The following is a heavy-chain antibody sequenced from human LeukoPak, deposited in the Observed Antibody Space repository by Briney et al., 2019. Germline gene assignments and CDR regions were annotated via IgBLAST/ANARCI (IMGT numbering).Heavy chain of an antibody. J-gene: IGHJ4*02. V-gene: IGHV4-59*08. D-gene: IGHD1-26*01. CDR1: GGSISSDY. Sequence: SETLSLTCTGTGGSISSDYWSWIRQPPGKGLEWVGYIYYSGSINYNPSLKSRVTISVDTSKNQFSLKLRSVTAADTAVYYCARYSGSYSGFDYWGQGTLVTVSS. CDR2: IYYSGSI. CDR3: ARYSGSYSGFDY.